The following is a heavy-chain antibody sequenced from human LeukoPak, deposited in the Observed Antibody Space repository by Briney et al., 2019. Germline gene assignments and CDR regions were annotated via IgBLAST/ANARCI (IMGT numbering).Heavy chain of an antibody. Sequence: GGSLRLTCAASGFTFDDYGMSWVRQAPGKGLEWVSGINWNGGSTGYADSVKGRFTISRDNAKNSLYLQMNSLRAEDTAVYYCATEYYYDSSGYYYWGLDYWGQGTLVTVSS. J-gene: IGHJ4*02. CDR2: INWNGGST. D-gene: IGHD3-22*01. V-gene: IGHV3-20*04. CDR1: GFTFDDYG. CDR3: ATEYYYDSSGYYYWGLDY.